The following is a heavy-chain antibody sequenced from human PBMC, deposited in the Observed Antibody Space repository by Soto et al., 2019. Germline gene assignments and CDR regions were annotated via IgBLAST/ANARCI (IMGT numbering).Heavy chain of an antibody. CDR1: GGSISRSSYY. Sequence: QLQLQESGPGLVKPSETLSLTCTVSGGSISRSSYYWGWIRQPPGKGLEWIGSIYYSGNTYYTPFLRSRVTISVDTSKNQFPLKLSSVTAADTAVYYCAREGGRYCTGGSCQVDYWGQGTLVTVSS. V-gene: IGHV4-39*02. J-gene: IGHJ4*02. CDR3: AREGGRYCTGGSCQVDY. D-gene: IGHD2-15*01. CDR2: IYYSGNT.